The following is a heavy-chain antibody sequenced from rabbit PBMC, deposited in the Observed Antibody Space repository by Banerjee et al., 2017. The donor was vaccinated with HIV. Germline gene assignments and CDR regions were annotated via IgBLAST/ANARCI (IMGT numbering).Heavy chain of an antibody. CDR3: ARNDYGDYAYYFNL. J-gene: IGHJ4*01. D-gene: IGHD2-1*01. Sequence: QEQLEESGGDLVKPEGSLTLTCTASGFSFSNKYVMCWVRQAPGKGLEWIACINTSSGNTVYASWAKGRFTISSDSAQNTVDLQMNSLTAADTATYFCARNDYGDYAYYFNLWGPGTLVTVS. V-gene: IGHV1S45*01. CDR1: GFSFSNKYV. CDR2: INTSSGNT.